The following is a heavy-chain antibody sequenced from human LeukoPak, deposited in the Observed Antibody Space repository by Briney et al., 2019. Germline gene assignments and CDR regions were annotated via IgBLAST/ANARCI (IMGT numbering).Heavy chain of an antibody. Sequence: PGGSLRLSCAASGFTFSSYSMNWVRQAPGKGLEWVSYISSSSSTIYYADSVKGRFTISRDNAKNSLYLQMNSLRAEDTAVYYCARSRRTTKANWEIGVDYFDYWGQGTLVTVSS. D-gene: IGHD7-27*01. V-gene: IGHV3-48*04. CDR1: GFTFSSYS. J-gene: IGHJ4*02. CDR2: ISSSSSTI. CDR3: ARSRRTTKANWEIGVDYFDY.